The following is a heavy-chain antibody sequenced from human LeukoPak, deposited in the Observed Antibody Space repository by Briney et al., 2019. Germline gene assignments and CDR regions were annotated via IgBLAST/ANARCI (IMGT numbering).Heavy chain of an antibody. Sequence: PGGSLRLSCAASGFTFRSYAMSWVRQAPGKGLEWVSTISGGGGSTYYADSVKGRFTISRDNSKNTLYLQMNSLRAEDTAVYYCAKELHGSGAPEYYYYYYGMDVWGQGTTVTVSS. CDR3: AKELHGSGAPEYYYYYYGMDV. CDR2: ISGGGGST. J-gene: IGHJ6*02. V-gene: IGHV3-23*01. CDR1: GFTFRSYA. D-gene: IGHD3-10*01.